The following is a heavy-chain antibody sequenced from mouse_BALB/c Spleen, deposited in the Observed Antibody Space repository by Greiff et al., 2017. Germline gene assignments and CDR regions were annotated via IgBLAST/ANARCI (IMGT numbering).Heavy chain of an antibody. CDR1: GFTFSSYA. D-gene: IGHD1-1*01. CDR3: ARGSINYGTYLDY. CDR2: ISSGGST. J-gene: IGHJ2*01. Sequence: EVKLMESGGGLVKPGGSLKLSCAASGFTFSSYAMPWVRQTPEKRLEWVASISSGGSTYYPDSVKGRFTISRDNARNILYLQLSSLRSEDTAMYYCARGSINYGTYLDYWGQGTTLTVSS. V-gene: IGHV5-6-5*01.